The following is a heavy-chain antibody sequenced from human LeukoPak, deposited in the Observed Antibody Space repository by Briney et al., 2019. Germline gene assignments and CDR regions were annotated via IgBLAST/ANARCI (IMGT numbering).Heavy chain of an antibody. V-gene: IGHV4-34*01. CDR1: GGSFSGYY. CDR3: ARRGIVEDY. J-gene: IGHJ4*02. Sequence: PSETLSLTCAVYGGSFSGYYWSWIRQPPGKGLEWIGEINHSGSTNYNPSLKSRVTISVDTSKNQLSLRLSSVTAADTAVYYCARRGIVEDYWGQGTLVTVSS. CDR2: INHSGST. D-gene: IGHD3-22*01.